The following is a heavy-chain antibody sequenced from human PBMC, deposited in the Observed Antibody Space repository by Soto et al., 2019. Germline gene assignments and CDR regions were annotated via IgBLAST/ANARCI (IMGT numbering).Heavy chain of an antibody. D-gene: IGHD3-16*01. CDR2: VSGYNSKT. V-gene: IGHV1-18*04. CDR3: ARASWAPRSNDGFDI. J-gene: IGHJ3*02. CDR1: GYTFSAHG. Sequence: GAAVKVSCKTSGYTFSAHGISCVLQSPLHWLEWMGCVSGYNSKTTSAQKFQDRLTVTTDTSTATAYMELRTLTSDDTAMYYCARASWAPRSNDGFDIWGQGTMVTVSS.